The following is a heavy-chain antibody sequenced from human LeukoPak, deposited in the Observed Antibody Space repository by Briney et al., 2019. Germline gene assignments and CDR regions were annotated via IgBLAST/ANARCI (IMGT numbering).Heavy chain of an antibody. V-gene: IGHV4-39*07. CDR2: INHSGST. CDR3: ARVDIVVVPAPYAFDI. Sequence: SETLSLTCTVSGGSISSSGYYWSWIRQPPGKGLEWIGEINHSGSTNYNPSLKSRVTISVDKSKNQFSLKLSSVTAADTAVYYCARVDIVVVPAPYAFDIWGQGTMVTVSS. CDR1: GGSISSSGYY. D-gene: IGHD2-2*03. J-gene: IGHJ3*02.